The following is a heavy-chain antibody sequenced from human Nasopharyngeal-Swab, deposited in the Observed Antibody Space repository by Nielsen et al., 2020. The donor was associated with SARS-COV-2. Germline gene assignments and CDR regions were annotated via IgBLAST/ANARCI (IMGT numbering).Heavy chain of an antibody. J-gene: IGHJ6*02. Sequence: SETLSLTCTVSGGSISGGNLYWTWIRQPAGKGLEWVGRVYNSGFTSGVATYNPSLKGRVTISLDTSKHQFSLQLSSVTAADTAVYYCARDRDQHDFWTGSFKNYYYYALDVWGQGMPVTVSS. CDR1: GGSISGGNLY. CDR3: ARDRDQHDFWTGSFKNYYYYALDV. CDR2: VYNSGFT. D-gene: IGHD3/OR15-3a*01. V-gene: IGHV4-61*02.